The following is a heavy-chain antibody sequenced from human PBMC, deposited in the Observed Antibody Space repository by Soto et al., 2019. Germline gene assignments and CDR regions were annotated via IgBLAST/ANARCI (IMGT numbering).Heavy chain of an antibody. CDR2: IIPISETT. D-gene: IGHD2-2*01. Sequence: QVQLVQSGAEVKKPGSSVKVSCKASGGTFSSYAINWVRQAPGQGLEWIGGIIPISETTNYAQKFQGRVTITADESKSTAYMELSSLRSEDTAVYYCARSQGSSTSLEIYYYYYYGMDVWGQGTTVTVSS. CDR3: ARSQGSSTSLEIYYYYYYGMDV. J-gene: IGHJ6*02. V-gene: IGHV1-69*01. CDR1: GGTFSSYA.